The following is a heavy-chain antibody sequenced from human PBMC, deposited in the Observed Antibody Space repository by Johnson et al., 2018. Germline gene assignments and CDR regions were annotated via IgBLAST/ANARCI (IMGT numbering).Heavy chain of an antibody. CDR3: ARDWEEMATITRYFQH. Sequence: VQLVETGGGVVQPGRSLRLSCAASGFTFSTHGMLWVRQAPGKGLEWVSSIWYDGSNQYYTDSVKGRFTVSRDNSKNTLYLQMNSLRVEDTAVYFCARDWEEMATITRYFQHWGQGTLVTVSS. D-gene: IGHD5-24*01. J-gene: IGHJ1*01. V-gene: IGHV3-33*01. CDR2: IWYDGSNQ. CDR1: GFTFSTHG.